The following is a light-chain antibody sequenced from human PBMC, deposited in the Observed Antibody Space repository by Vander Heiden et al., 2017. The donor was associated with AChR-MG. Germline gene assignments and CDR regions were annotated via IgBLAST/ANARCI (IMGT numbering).Light chain of an antibody. CDR3: NSRDSSGNPDVV. Sequence: SSELPQDPAVSVALGQTVRITCQGDSLRSYYASWYQQKPGQAPVLVIYGKNNRPSGIPDRFSGSSSGNTASLTITGAQAEEEADYYCNSRDSSGNPDVVCGGGTKLTVL. V-gene: IGLV3-19*01. J-gene: IGLJ2*01. CDR1: SLRSYY. CDR2: GKN.